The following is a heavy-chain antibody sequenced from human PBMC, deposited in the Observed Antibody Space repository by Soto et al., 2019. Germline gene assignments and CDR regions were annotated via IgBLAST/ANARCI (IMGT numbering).Heavy chain of an antibody. CDR3: AKDRSIAVDGTHY. D-gene: IGHD6-19*01. CDR1: GFTFSSYG. J-gene: IGHJ4*02. CDR2: ISYDGSNK. Sequence: GGSLRLSCAASGFTFSSYGMHWVRQAPGKGLEWVAVISYDGSNKYYADSVKGRFTISRDNSKNTLYLQMNSLRAEDTAVYYCAKDRSIAVDGTHYWGQGTLVTVSS. V-gene: IGHV3-30*18.